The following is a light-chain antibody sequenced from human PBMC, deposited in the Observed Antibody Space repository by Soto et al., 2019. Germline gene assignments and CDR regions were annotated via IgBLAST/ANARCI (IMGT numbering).Light chain of an antibody. CDR1: SSNIGSNY. CDR3: AVWDDSLNGSVA. Sequence: QSVLTQPPSASGTPGQRVTISCSGSSSNIGSNYVYWYQQLPGTAPKLLIYRNDQRPSGVPDRFSGSKSGTSASLAISGLRSEDEADYYCAVWDDSLNGSVAFGGGTKLTVL. J-gene: IGLJ2*01. V-gene: IGLV1-47*01. CDR2: RND.